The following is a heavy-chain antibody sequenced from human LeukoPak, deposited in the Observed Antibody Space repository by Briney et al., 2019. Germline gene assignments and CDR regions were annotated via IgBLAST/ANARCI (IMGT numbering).Heavy chain of an antibody. D-gene: IGHD6-6*01. V-gene: IGHV4-61*05. CDR1: GVSISSSSYY. CDR3: ARRHVQYTSSSDPYYFDY. J-gene: IGHJ4*02. CDR2: LDYSGST. Sequence: SETLSLTCTVSGVSISSSSYYWGWIRQPPGRGLEWIGYLDYSGSTKYNPSLNSRVTISVDTSKNQFSLRLSSVTAADTAVYYCARRHVQYTSSSDPYYFDYGGQGTLVTVSS.